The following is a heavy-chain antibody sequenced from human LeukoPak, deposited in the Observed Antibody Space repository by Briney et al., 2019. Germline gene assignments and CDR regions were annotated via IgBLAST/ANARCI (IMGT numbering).Heavy chain of an antibody. D-gene: IGHD5-18*01. CDR3: ARPDEDRGYSYGYNY. V-gene: IGHV1-69*13. Sequence: GASVSVSYRASGYTLTDYYMHWVRQAPGQGLEWMGGIIPIFGTANYAQKFQGRVTITADESTSTAYMGLSSLRSEDTAAYYCARPDEDRGYSYGYNYWGQGTLVTVSS. J-gene: IGHJ4*02. CDR2: IIPIFGTA. CDR1: GYTLTDYY.